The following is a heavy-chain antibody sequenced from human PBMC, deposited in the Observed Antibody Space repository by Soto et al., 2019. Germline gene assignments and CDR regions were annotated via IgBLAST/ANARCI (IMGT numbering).Heavy chain of an antibody. CDR3: ARDPADPYYYYGMDV. CDR1: GFTFSGYE. J-gene: IGHJ6*02. V-gene: IGHV3-48*03. CDR2: ISSNGAAT. Sequence: GGSLRLSCAASGFTFSGYEMNWVRQAPGKGLEWVSYISSNGAATYHADSVKGRFTISRDNAKNTLYLQMNSLRAEDTAVYYCARDPADPYYYYGMDVWGQGTTVTVSS.